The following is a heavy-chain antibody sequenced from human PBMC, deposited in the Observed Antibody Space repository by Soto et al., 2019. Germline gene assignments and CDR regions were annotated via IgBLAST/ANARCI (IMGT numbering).Heavy chain of an antibody. J-gene: IGHJ6*02. CDR1: GGSISSYY. V-gene: IGHV4-59*08. CDR2: IYYSGST. Sequence: QVQLQESGPGLVKPSETLSLTCTVSGGSISSYYWSWIRQPPGKGLEWIGYIYYSGSTNYNPSLKTRVPRSVAPAKTPSSLKLSSVTAADTAVYYCASLTGPSFGEFVYYDYGMDVWGQGTTVTVSS. CDR3: ASLTGPSFGEFVYYDYGMDV. D-gene: IGHD3-10*01.